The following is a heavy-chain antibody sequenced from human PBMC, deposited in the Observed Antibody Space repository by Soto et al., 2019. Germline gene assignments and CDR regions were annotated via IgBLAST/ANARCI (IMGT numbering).Heavy chain of an antibody. V-gene: IGHV1-18*01. J-gene: IGHJ5*02. CDR2: INTYNGNT. CDR3: ARGVGSGTYYNQYNWFDP. Sequence: GASVKLSCKDSGYTFTNYGISWVRQAPRQGLEWMGWINTYNGNTNHAQKLQGRVTMTTDTSTSTAYMELRSLRSDDTAVYYCARGVGSGTYYNQYNWFDPWGQGTLVTVSS. D-gene: IGHD3-10*01. CDR1: GYTFTNYG.